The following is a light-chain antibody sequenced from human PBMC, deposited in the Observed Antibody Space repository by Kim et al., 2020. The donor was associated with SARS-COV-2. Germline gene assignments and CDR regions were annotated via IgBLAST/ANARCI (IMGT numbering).Light chain of an antibody. CDR1: QSINTC. V-gene: IGKV1-5*03. CDR3: QQYKIYPYT. CDR2: KAS. J-gene: IGKJ2*01. Sequence: SASVGDRVPITCRASQSINTCLAWYQQNPGKAPKLLIYKASNLARGVPSMFSGSGSGTEFTLVISSLQADDFATYYCQQYKIYPYTFGQGTKLEI.